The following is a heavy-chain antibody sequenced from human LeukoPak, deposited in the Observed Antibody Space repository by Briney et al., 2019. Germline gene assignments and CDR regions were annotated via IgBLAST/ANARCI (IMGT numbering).Heavy chain of an antibody. CDR2: INPNSGGT. CDR3: ARDLPYYYDSSGYYSSFDY. V-gene: IGHV1-2*02. D-gene: IGHD3-22*01. J-gene: IGHJ4*02. CDR1: GYTFTGYY. Sequence: ASVKVSCKASGYTFTGYYIHWVRQAPGQGLEWMGWINPNSGGTNYAQKFQGRVTMTRDTSISTAYMELSRLRSDDTAVYYCARDLPYYYDSSGYYSSFDYWGQGTLATVSS.